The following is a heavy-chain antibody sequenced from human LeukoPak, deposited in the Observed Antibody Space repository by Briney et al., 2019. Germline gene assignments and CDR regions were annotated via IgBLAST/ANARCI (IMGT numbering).Heavy chain of an antibody. J-gene: IGHJ6*02. D-gene: IGHD4-17*01. V-gene: IGHV3-23*01. CDR1: GFTFSSYA. Sequence: PGGSLRLSCAASGFTFSSYAMSWVRQAPGKGREWVSAVSGSGGSTYYADSVKGRFTSSRDNSKNTLYLQMNSLRGDDTAVYHCAKAVATVTPRYYYYGMDVWGQGTTVTVSS. CDR3: AKAVATVTPRYYYYGMDV. CDR2: VSGSGGST.